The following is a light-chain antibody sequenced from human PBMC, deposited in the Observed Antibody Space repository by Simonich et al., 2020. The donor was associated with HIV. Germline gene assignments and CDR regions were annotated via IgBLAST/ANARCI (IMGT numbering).Light chain of an antibody. J-gene: IGKJ1*01. CDR3: QQCNNWPPT. CDR1: QSVSSN. Sequence: EIVMTQSPATLSVSPGERATLSCRASQSVSSNLAWYHQKPGQAPRLLIYGASTRATGIPARFSGRGSGTEFTLTISSMQSEDFAVYYCQQCNNWPPTFGQGTKVEIK. CDR2: GAS. V-gene: IGKV3-15*01.